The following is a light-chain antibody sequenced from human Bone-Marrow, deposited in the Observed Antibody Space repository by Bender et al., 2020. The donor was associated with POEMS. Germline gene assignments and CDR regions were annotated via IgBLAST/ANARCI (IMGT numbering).Light chain of an antibody. CDR3: QAWDTYSVI. Sequence: SYEVTQPPSVSVSPGQTASITCSGDDLGDKYVAWYQQKPGQSPVLVIYQDTNRPSGIPERFSGSNSGNTATLTISGIQAMDEADYYCQAWDTYSVIFGGGTKLTVL. J-gene: IGLJ2*01. CDR1: DLGDKY. V-gene: IGLV3-1*01. CDR2: QDT.